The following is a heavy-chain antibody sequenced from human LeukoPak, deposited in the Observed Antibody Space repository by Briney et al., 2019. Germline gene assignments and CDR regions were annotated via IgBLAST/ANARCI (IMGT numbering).Heavy chain of an antibody. D-gene: IGHD3-16*01. J-gene: IGHJ4*02. CDR1: GFTFSDYD. CDR2: ISGHSSHI. V-gene: IGHV3-21*01. Sequence: GGSLRLSCSASGFTFSDYDMNWVRQAPGKGLEWVSAISGHSSHIYYGDSVKGRFTISRDNARNSLYLQMNSLGVEDTAVDYCGRAFPPLRTSSAGDLWGQGTLVTVSS. CDR3: GRAFPPLRTSSAGDL.